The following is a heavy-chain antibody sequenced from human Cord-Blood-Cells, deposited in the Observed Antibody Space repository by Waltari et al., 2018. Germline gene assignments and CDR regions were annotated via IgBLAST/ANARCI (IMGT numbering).Heavy chain of an antibody. V-gene: IGHV4-39*01. CDR2: IYYSGST. D-gene: IGHD3-16*01. CDR3: ARHGPTRPASWGDY. CDR1: GGSISSSSYY. J-gene: IGHJ4*02. Sequence: QLQLQESGPGLVKPSETLSLTCTVSGGSISSSSYYWGWIRQPPGKGLEWIGRIYYSGSTSYNPSLTSRVTISVDTSKNQFSLKLSSVTAADTAVYYCARHGPTRPASWGDYWGQGTLVTVSS.